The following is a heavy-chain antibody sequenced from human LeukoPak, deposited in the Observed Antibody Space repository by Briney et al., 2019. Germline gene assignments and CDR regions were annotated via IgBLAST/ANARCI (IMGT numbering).Heavy chain of an antibody. CDR1: GGSISSYY. CDR3: ARDNMGNSIDY. D-gene: IGHD4-23*01. V-gene: IGHV4-59*01. Sequence: SETLSLTCTVSGGSISSYYWSWIRQPPGKGLEWIGYIYYSGSTNYNPSLKSRVTISVDTSKNQFSLKLSSVTAADTAVYYCARDNMGNSIDYWGQGTLATVSS. CDR2: IYYSGST. J-gene: IGHJ4*02.